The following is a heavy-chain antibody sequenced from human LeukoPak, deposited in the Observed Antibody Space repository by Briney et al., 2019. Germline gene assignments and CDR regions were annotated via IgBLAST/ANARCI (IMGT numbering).Heavy chain of an antibody. J-gene: IGHJ4*02. CDR1: GGSLNTYY. Sequence: SETLSLTCTVSGGSLNTYYWSWIRQPPGKGLEWIGYIFLSGNTNYNPSLKGRVTMSVDTSKSQFSLKRSSVTAADTAVYYRAKSNGYSSPHGHWGEGTLVTVSS. CDR2: IFLSGNT. V-gene: IGHV4-59*13. D-gene: IGHD5-18*01. CDR3: AKSNGYSSPHGH.